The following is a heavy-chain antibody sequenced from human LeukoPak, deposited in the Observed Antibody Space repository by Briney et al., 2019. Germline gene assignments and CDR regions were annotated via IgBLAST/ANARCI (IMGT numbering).Heavy chain of an antibody. Sequence: PSETLSLTCTVSGYSISSGYYWGWIRQPPGKGLEWIGSIYHSGSTYYNPSLKSRVPISVDTSKNQFSLKLSSVTAADTAVYYCARSSGGDTTFDYWGQGTLVTVSS. V-gene: IGHV4-38-2*02. CDR1: GYSISSGYY. J-gene: IGHJ4*02. CDR2: IYHSGST. D-gene: IGHD4-17*01. CDR3: ARSSGGDTTFDY.